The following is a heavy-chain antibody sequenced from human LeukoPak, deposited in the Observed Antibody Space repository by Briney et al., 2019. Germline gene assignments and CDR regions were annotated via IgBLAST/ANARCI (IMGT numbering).Heavy chain of an antibody. CDR3: ARDYRGDYVARFDP. J-gene: IGHJ5*02. Sequence: GGSLRLSCAASGFTFSSYSMNWVRQAPGKGLEWVSSISSSSSYIYYADSVKGRFTISRDNAKNSLYLQMNSLRAEDTAVYYCARDYRGDYVARFDPWGQGTLVTVSS. CDR1: GFTFSSYS. V-gene: IGHV3-21*01. D-gene: IGHD4-17*01. CDR2: ISSSSSYI.